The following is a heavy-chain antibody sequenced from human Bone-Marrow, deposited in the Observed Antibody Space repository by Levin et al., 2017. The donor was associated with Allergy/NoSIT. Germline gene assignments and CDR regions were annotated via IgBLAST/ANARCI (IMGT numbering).Heavy chain of an antibody. J-gene: IGHJ3*02. CDR2: LKSDGNYT. CDR3: ARGPEVTGYGFDI. D-gene: IGHD2-21*02. Sequence: GESLKISCAASGFTFSRYWMHWVRQAPGKGLVWVSRLKSDGNYTSYADSVKGRFTIFRDNAKNTLCLQMDNLRAEDTAVYYCARGPEVTGYGFDIWGQGKMVTVSS. CDR1: GFTFSRYW. V-gene: IGHV3-74*01.